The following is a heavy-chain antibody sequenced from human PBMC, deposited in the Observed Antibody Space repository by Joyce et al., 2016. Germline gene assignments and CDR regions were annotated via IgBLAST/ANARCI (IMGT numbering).Heavy chain of an antibody. CDR1: GFIFRTSS. V-gene: IGHV3-21*02. D-gene: IGHD2-15*01. CDR2: ITSSGTYT. Sequence: EVQLVESGGGLVEPGGSLRLSCAASGFIFRTSSMPWVRQAPGKGLEWVASITSSGTYTYYAGSLKGRFTISRDNAGNSLFLQMNSLRVEDTAVYYCARVNLLLHGRSWFDPWGRGTLVTVSS. J-gene: IGHJ5*02. CDR3: ARVNLLLHGRSWFDP.